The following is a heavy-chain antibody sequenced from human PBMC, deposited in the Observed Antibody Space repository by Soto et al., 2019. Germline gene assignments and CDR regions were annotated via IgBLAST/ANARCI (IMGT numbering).Heavy chain of an antibody. V-gene: IGHV4-4*02. D-gene: IGHD3-10*01. J-gene: IGHJ4*02. CDR2: IYHSGNT. Sequence: QVQLQESGPGLVKPSGTLSLTCAVSGGSISSSNWWSWVRQPPGKGLEWIGEIYHSGNTNYNPSLTSLVTMAVDKSRNQFSLKLSSVTAADPAVYYCARRWGEGRVDYWGQGTLVTVSS. CDR1: GGSISSSNW. CDR3: ARRWGEGRVDY.